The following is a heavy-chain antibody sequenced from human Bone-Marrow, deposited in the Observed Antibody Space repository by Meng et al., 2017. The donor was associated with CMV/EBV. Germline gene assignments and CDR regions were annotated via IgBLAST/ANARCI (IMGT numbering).Heavy chain of an antibody. CDR3: ASGRGIAAAGEPRMDV. D-gene: IGHD6-13*01. CDR1: GYTFSTYY. V-gene: IGHV1-46*01. Sequence: ASVKVSCKASGYTFSTYYIHWVRQAPGQGLEWMGIINPTGDITNYAQKFQGRITMTRDTSTSTVYMELSSLRSEDTAVYYCASGRGIAAAGEPRMDVWGQGTTVTVSS. J-gene: IGHJ6*02. CDR2: INPTGDIT.